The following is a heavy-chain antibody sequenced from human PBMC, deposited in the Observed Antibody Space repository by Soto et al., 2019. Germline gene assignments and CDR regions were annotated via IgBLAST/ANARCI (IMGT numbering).Heavy chain of an antibody. V-gene: IGHV3-23*01. CDR2: ISAGGVAT. J-gene: IGHJ4*02. D-gene: IGHD2-21*02. CDR1: GFTFSDFA. CDR3: AKILTSGDEGF. Sequence: EVQLLESGGDLVQPGGSLRLSCAASGFTFSDFAMMWVRQAPGQGPECVSAISAGGVATYYADSVMGRFTISRDNSRNTLYLQMNSLRVEDTAIYYCAKILTSGDEGFWGRGTLVTVSS.